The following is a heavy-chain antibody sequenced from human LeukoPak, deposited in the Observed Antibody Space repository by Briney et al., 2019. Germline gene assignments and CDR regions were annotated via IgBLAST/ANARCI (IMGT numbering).Heavy chain of an antibody. CDR1: GFTVSDNY. D-gene: IGHD6-19*01. CDR3: ASLRRDSSGWYYFDY. CDR2: IYSAGAT. Sequence: GGSLRLSCAASGFTVSDNYMTWVRQAPGKGLEWVSSIYSAGATHYAESVKGRFTISRDNSKNALFLQMNSLRAEDTAVYYCASLRRDSSGWYYFDYWGQGTLVTVSS. V-gene: IGHV3-66*01. J-gene: IGHJ4*02.